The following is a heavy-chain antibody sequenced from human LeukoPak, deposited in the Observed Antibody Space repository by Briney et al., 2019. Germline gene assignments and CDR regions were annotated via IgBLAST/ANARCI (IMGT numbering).Heavy chain of an antibody. CDR2: IYYSGST. V-gene: IGHV4-61*01. Sequence: SETLSLTCTVSGGSVSSGSYYWSWIRQPPGKGLEWIGYIYYSGSTNYNPSLKSRATISVDTPKNQFSLKLSSVTAADTAVYYCASEGGWFDPWGQGTLVTVSS. J-gene: IGHJ5*02. CDR1: GGSVSSGSYY. CDR3: ASEGGWFDP.